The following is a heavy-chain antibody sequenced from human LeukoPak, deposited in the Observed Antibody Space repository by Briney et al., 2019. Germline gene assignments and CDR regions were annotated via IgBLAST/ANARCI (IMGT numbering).Heavy chain of an antibody. CDR3: ARVGYSGYEIPNWFDP. CDR2: IYYSGST. Sequence: PSETLSLTCTVSGGSISSSSYYWGWIRQPPGKGLEWIGSIYYSGSTYYNPSLKSRVTISVDTSENQFSLKLSSVTAADTAVYYCARVGYSGYEIPNWFDPWGQGTLVTVSS. CDR1: GGSISSSSYY. J-gene: IGHJ5*02. V-gene: IGHV4-39*07. D-gene: IGHD5-12*01.